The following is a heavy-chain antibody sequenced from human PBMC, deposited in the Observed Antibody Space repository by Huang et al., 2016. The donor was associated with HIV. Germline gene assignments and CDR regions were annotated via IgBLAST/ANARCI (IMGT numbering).Heavy chain of an antibody. Sequence: QIQLMQSGPELKQPGASVKVSCKASGYTFTSYGITWVRQAPGQGPEWMGWISASSGDTESAQKFHGRVTLTTDTSTNIAYMELRSLRSDDTAKYYCARDPKYHRIGYYRQRRGIDIWGQGTMVIVSS. J-gene: IGHJ3*02. D-gene: IGHD3-22*01. CDR3: ARDPKYHRIGYYRQRRGIDI. CDR1: GYTFTSYG. V-gene: IGHV1-18*01. CDR2: ISASSGDT.